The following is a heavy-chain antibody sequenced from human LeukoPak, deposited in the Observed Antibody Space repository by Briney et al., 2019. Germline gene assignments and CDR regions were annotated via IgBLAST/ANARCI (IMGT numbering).Heavy chain of an antibody. Sequence: PSETLSLTCTVSGGSIRSYYWSWIRQPPGKGLEWIGYIIFGGSTSYNPSLRNRVSISVDTSKNQFSLKLSSVTAADTAVYYCARSVTVTPFDYWGQGTLVTVSS. V-gene: IGHV4-59*12. CDR2: IIFGGST. D-gene: IGHD4-17*01. CDR3: ARSVTVTPFDY. CDR1: GGSIRSYY. J-gene: IGHJ4*02.